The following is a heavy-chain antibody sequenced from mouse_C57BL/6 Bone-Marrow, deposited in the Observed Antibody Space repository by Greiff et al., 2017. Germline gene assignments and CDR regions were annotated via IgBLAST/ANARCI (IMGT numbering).Heavy chain of an antibody. J-gene: IGHJ3*01. V-gene: IGHV1-64*01. Sequence: VQLQQPGAELVKPGASVKLSCTASGYTFTSYWMHWVKQRPGHGLAWIGMIPPNRGSTNYNQKFKSNATLTVDKSSSTAYMQRSSLTSEDAAVYYCARSFYDYVSPFAYWGQGTLVTVSA. CDR2: IPPNRGST. D-gene: IGHD1-1*01. CDR3: ARSFYDYVSPFAY. CDR1: GYTFTSYW.